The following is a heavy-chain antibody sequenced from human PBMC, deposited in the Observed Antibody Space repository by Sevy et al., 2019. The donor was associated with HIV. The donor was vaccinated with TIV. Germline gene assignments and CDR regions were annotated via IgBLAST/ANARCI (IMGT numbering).Heavy chain of an antibody. CDR3: ARDLYSGSYHEDY. CDR2: INQDGSAI. V-gene: IGHV3-7*01. CDR1: GFTLSSYW. J-gene: IGHJ4*02. Sequence: GGSLRLSCAASGFTLSSYWMSWVRQAPGKGLEWVANINQDGSAIDYVDSVKGRFTISRDNAKNSLYLQMNSLRADDTAIYYGARDLYSGSYHEDYWGQGTLVTVSS. D-gene: IGHD1-26*01.